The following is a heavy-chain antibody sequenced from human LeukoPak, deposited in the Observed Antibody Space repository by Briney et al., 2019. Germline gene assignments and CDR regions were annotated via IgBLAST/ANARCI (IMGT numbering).Heavy chain of an antibody. CDR1: GFTFSSYA. CDR2: ISGSGGST. Sequence: PGGSLRLSCAASGFTFSSYAMTWVRQAPGKGLEWVSGISGSGGSTYYADSVKGRFTISRDNAKNSLYLQMNSLRAEDTAVYYCARDHILTGYYNNGFDYWGQGTLVTVSS. CDR3: ARDHILTGYYNNGFDY. V-gene: IGHV3-23*01. D-gene: IGHD3-9*01. J-gene: IGHJ4*02.